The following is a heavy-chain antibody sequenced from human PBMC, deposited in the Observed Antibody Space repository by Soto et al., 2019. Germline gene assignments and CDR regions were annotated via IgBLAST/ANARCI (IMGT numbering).Heavy chain of an antibody. CDR3: ARRLLRQLLNWFDP. CDR1: GGSISSYY. Sequence: SETLSLTCTVSGGSISSYYWSWLRQPPGKGLEWIGYIYCIGSTNYNPSLKSRVTISVDTSKNQFSLKLSSVTAADTAAYYSARRLLRQLLNWFDPWGQGTLVTVSS. CDR2: IYCIGST. V-gene: IGHV4-59*01. D-gene: IGHD2-2*01. J-gene: IGHJ5*02.